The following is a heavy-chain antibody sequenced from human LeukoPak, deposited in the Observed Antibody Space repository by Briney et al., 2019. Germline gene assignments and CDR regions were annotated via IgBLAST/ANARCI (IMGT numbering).Heavy chain of an antibody. Sequence: GGSLRLSCIGSGFTFSDFHMGWIRQAPGKGLEWVSYISISGTTIYYGDSVKGRFTVSRDDAKSSLYLQMNNLRAEDTAVYYCAKDISPLGYDFWSGYYTRGAFDIWGQGTMVTVSS. CDR1: GFTFSDFH. D-gene: IGHD3-3*01. CDR2: ISISGTTI. V-gene: IGHV3-11*01. CDR3: AKDISPLGYDFWSGYYTRGAFDI. J-gene: IGHJ3*02.